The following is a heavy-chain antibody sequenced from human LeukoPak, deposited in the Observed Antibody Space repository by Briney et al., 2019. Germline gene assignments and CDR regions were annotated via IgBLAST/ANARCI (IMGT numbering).Heavy chain of an antibody. CDR1: GFTFSSYG. V-gene: IGHV3-30*02. CDR2: IRYDGSNK. CDR3: AKDRSVSSSWYNYYYMDV. J-gene: IGHJ6*03. D-gene: IGHD6-13*01. Sequence: GGSLRLSCAASGFTFSSYGMHWVRQAPGKGLEWVAFIRYDGSNKYYADSVKGRFTISRDNSKNTLYLQMNSLRAEDTAVYYCAKDRSVSSSWYNYYYMDVWGKGTTVTISS.